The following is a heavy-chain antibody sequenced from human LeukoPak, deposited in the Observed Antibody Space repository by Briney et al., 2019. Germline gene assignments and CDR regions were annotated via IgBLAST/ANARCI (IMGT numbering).Heavy chain of an antibody. D-gene: IGHD5-18*01. CDR2: ISGSGDST. J-gene: IGHJ4*02. CDR1: GFTFSNYA. Sequence: GGSLRLSCAASGFTFSNYALSWVRQAPGKGLEWVSSISGSGDSTNYADSVKGRFTISRDNSKNTLYLQMNSLRAEDTAVYYCAKAYSYGTYYFDYWGQGTLVTVSS. CDR3: AKAYSYGTYYFDY. V-gene: IGHV3-23*01.